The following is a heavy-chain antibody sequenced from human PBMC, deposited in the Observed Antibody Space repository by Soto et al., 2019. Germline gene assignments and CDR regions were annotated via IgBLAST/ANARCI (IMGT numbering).Heavy chain of an antibody. CDR2: ISAYNGNT. CDR1: GYTFTSYG. J-gene: IGHJ5*02. D-gene: IGHD6-13*01. CDR3: ARDPRSFSSSWYKWFDP. V-gene: IGHV1-18*01. Sequence: ASVKVSCKASGYTFTSYGISWVRQAPGQGLEWMGWISAYNGNTNYAQKLQGRVTMTTDTSTSTAYVELRSLRSDDTAVYYCARDPRSFSSSWYKWFDPWGQGTLVTVSS.